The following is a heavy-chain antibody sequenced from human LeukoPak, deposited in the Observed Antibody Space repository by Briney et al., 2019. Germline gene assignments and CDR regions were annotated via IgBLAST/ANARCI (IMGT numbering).Heavy chain of an antibody. CDR1: GITFSSYG. Sequence: GGSLRLSCAASGITFSSYGMHWVRQAPGQGLEWVAFIRYDGSIKYYADSVKGRFTISRDNSKNTLYLQMNSLRVEDTAVYYCARGLAVVPADSDYWGQGTLVTVSS. CDR2: IRYDGSIK. D-gene: IGHD2-2*01. J-gene: IGHJ4*02. CDR3: ARGLAVVPADSDY. V-gene: IGHV3-30*02.